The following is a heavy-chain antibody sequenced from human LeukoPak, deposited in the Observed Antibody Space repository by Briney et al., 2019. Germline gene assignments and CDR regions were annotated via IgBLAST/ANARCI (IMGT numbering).Heavy chain of an antibody. J-gene: IGHJ4*02. V-gene: IGHV3-21*06. CDR1: GFDFSDYT. D-gene: IGHD3-10*01. Sequence: PGGSLRLSCAASGFDFSDYTINWVRQAPGKGLEWVSFISYSSSHIYYADSVKGRFTISRDNAKNSMYLQMNSLRVEDTAVYYCVRFTSGSGSNDYFDSWGQGTLVTVSS. CDR3: VRFTSGSGSNDYFDS. CDR2: ISYSSSHI.